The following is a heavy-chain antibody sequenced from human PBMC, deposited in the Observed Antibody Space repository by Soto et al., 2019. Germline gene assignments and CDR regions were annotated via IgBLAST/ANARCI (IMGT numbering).Heavy chain of an antibody. CDR1: GYIFTNYW. V-gene: IGHV5-10-1*01. CDR3: SGGGVRGVITRTRDYYGMDV. CDR2: IDPTDSYT. J-gene: IGHJ6*02. Sequence: GESLKISCKGSGYIFTNYWITWVRQMPGKGLEWMGKIDPTDSYTNYSPSFQGHVTISADKSISTAYMQWSSLKASDTAMYYCSGGGVRGVITRTRDYYGMDVWGQGTTVTVSS. D-gene: IGHD3-10*01.